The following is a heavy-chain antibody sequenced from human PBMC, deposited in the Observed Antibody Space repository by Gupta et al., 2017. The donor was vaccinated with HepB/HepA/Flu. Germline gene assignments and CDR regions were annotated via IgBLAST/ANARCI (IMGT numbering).Heavy chain of an antibody. V-gene: IGHV4-34*01. Sequence: QVQLQQWGAGLLKPSETLSLTCAVYGGSCSGYYWSWIRQPPGKGLEWSGEINNSGSTNYNTSLKSRVTISVDTTNNQCSLKLSSVSAADPGVDNCVRKRVGTRDRGVYYFDTGSQGTLVPV. CDR2: INNSGST. J-gene: IGHJ4*02. CDR1: GGSCSGYY. D-gene: IGHD1-26*01. CDR3: VRKRVGTRDRGVYYFDT.